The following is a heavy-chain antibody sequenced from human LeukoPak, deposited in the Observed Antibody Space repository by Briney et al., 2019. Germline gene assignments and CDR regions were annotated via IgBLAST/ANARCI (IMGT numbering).Heavy chain of an antibody. Sequence: GGSLKLSCAASGFTFSSYAMSWVRQAPGKELEWVSAISGSGGSTYYADSVKGRFTISRDNSKNTLYLQINSLRGEETAVYYCAKASLSGVVPAAISYWGQGTLVTVSS. CDR1: GFTFSSYA. D-gene: IGHD2-2*01. CDR3: AKASLSGVVPAAISY. V-gene: IGHV3-23*01. J-gene: IGHJ4*02. CDR2: ISGSGGST.